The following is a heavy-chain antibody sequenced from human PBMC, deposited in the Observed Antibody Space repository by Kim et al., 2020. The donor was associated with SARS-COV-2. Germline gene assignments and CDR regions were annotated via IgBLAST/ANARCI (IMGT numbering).Heavy chain of an antibody. CDR2: TYYRSKWYN. D-gene: IGHD6-6*01. V-gene: IGHV6-1*01. CDR1: GDSVSSNSAA. Sequence: SQTLSLTCAISGDSVSSNSAAWNWIRQSPSRGLEWLGRTYYRSKWYNDYAVSVKSRITINPDTSKNQFSLQLNSVTPEDTAVYYCARDLQYSSSADHHDAFDIWGQGTMVTVSS. CDR3: ARDLQYSSSADHHDAFDI. J-gene: IGHJ3*02.